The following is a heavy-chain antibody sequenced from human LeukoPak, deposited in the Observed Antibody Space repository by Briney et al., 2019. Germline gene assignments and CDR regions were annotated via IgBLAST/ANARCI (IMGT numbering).Heavy chain of an antibody. V-gene: IGHV4-61*02. J-gene: IGHJ4*02. CDR3: ARDDIPLRY. Sequence: SETLSLTCSVSGGSMSSDNYSWSWIRQPAGKGLEWIGRIYTSGSTNYNPSLKNRVTISVYTSKHQFSLKLSSVTAADTAVYYCARDDIPLRYWGQGTLVAVSS. CDR2: IYTSGST. D-gene: IGHD2-15*01. CDR1: GGSMSSDNYS.